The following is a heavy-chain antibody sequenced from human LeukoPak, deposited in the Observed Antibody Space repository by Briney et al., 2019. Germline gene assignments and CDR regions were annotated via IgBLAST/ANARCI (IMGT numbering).Heavy chain of an antibody. J-gene: IGHJ6*02. CDR2: INPNSGGT. CDR1: GYTFTGYY. D-gene: IGHD3-3*01. Sequence: ASVKVSCKASGYTFTGYYMHWVRQAPGQGLEWMGWINPNSGGTNYAQKFQGRVNMTRDTSISTAYMELSRLRSDDTAVYYCARDPPYNYDFWSGYYNHYYYGMDVWGQGTTVTVSS. CDR3: ARDPPYNYDFWSGYYNHYYYGMDV. V-gene: IGHV1-2*02.